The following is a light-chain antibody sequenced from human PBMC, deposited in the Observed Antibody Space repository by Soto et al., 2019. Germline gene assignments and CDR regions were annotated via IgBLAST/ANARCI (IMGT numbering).Light chain of an antibody. Sequence: QPVLAQAPSASGAPGQRVTISCSGRSSNIGSTSISWFQQLPGTAPKLLIYRDNQRPSGVPDRFSGSKSGTSGSLVISGLRSEDEADYYCAAWDERLRGYVFGSGTKLTVL. CDR1: SSNIGSTS. CDR3: AAWDERLRGYV. J-gene: IGLJ1*01. V-gene: IGLV1-47*01. CDR2: RDN.